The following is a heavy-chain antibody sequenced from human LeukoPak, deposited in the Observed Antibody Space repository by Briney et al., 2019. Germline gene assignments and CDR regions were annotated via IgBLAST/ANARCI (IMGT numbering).Heavy chain of an antibody. V-gene: IGHV4-4*07. CDR2: IYTSGST. CDR1: GGSFSTYY. CDR3: ARAEYYYDSSGYYQYDY. Sequence: PSETLSLTCTVSGGSFSTYYWSWIRQPAGKGLEWIGRIYTSGSTNYNPSLKSRVTMSVDTSKNQFSLKLSSVTAADTAVYYCARAEYYYDSSGYYQYDYWGQGTLVTVSS. D-gene: IGHD3-22*01. J-gene: IGHJ4*02.